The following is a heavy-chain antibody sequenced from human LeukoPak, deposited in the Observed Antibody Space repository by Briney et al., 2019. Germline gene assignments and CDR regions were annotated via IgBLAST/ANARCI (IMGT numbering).Heavy chain of an antibody. CDR1: VFTFSHYY. Sequence: GGSLRLSCAASVFTFSHYYMSWIRQALGRGLEWISYISRSRSDTNYTDSVKGRFTISRDNTKNSLYLQMNSLRAEDTAVYYCARVRGSYSFDYWGQGTLVTVSS. CDR2: ISRSRSDT. CDR3: ARVRGSYSFDY. D-gene: IGHD1-26*01. V-gene: IGHV3-11*06. J-gene: IGHJ4*02.